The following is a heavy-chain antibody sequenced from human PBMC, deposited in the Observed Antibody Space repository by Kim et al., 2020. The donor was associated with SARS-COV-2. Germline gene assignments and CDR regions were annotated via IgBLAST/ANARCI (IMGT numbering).Heavy chain of an antibody. V-gene: IGHV1-69*02. CDR3: ASRLL. CDR2: IPILGIA. Sequence: IPILGIANYEQKFQGRVTITADKSTSTAYMELSSLRSEDTAVYYCASRLLWGQGTLVTVSS. J-gene: IGHJ4*02.